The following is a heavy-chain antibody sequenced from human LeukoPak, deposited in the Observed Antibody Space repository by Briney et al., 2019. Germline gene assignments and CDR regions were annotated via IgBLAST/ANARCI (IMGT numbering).Heavy chain of an antibody. CDR3: AGRGHRYSRD. Sequence: SETLSLTCTVSGDSLSSGYWNWIRQPPGKGLEWIGYIYDSGITDYSPSLKSRPTISVDTSNNQFSLSLSSVTAADTAVYYCAGRGHRYSRDWGQGILVTVSS. V-gene: IGHV4-4*09. D-gene: IGHD2-15*01. CDR1: GDSLSSGY. CDR2: IYDSGIT. J-gene: IGHJ1*01.